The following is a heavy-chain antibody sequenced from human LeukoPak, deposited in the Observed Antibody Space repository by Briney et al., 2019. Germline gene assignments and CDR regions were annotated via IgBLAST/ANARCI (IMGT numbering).Heavy chain of an antibody. D-gene: IGHD3-22*01. CDR2: ISGGGGST. J-gene: IGHJ4*02. CDR1: GFTFSSYA. CDR3: ARDTYYYDSSGYYYPDY. V-gene: IGHV3-23*01. Sequence: GGSLRLSCAASGFTFSSYAMSWVRQAPGKGLEWVLVISGGGGSTYYADSVKGRFTISRDNSKNTLYLQMNSLRAEDTAVYYCARDTYYYDSSGYYYPDYWGQGTLVTVSS.